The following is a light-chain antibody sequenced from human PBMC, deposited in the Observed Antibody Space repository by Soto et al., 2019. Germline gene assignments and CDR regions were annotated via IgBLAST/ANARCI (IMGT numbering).Light chain of an antibody. CDR2: DAS. CDR1: QSVSSY. Sequence: EIVLTQSPATLSLSPGERATLSCMTSQSVSSYLAWYQQKPGQAPRLLIYDASNRATGIPARFSGSGSGTDFTLTISSLEPEDFAVYYCQQRSNWPPRTFGQGTKVDIK. V-gene: IGKV3-11*01. J-gene: IGKJ1*01. CDR3: QQRSNWPPRT.